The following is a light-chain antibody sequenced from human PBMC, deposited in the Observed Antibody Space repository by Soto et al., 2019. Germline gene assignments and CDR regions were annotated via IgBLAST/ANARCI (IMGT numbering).Light chain of an antibody. CDR3: QKYDIFPLT. J-gene: IGKJ4*01. CDR1: QSLNKW. V-gene: IGKV1-5*03. Sequence: DIPMTQSPSTLSASVGDRVTITCRASQSLNKWLAWYQQKPGKAPKLLIYQASNLEDGVPSRFSGSGSGTEFTLTINGLQPDDFSTYFCQKYDIFPLTFGGGTKVDIK. CDR2: QAS.